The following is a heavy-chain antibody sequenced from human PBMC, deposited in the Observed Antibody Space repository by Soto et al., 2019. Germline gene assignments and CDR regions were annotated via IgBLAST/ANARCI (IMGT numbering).Heavy chain of an antibody. V-gene: IGHV1-69*02. CDR1: GGTFSSYT. Sequence: SVKVSCKAAGGTFSSYTISWVRQAPGQGLEWMGRIIPILGIANYAQKFQGRVTITADKSTSTAYMELSSLRSEDTAVYYCAIYYDSSGYYSGNSYFQHWGQGTPVTVSS. J-gene: IGHJ1*01. D-gene: IGHD3-22*01. CDR3: AIYYDSSGYYSGNSYFQH. CDR2: IIPILGIA.